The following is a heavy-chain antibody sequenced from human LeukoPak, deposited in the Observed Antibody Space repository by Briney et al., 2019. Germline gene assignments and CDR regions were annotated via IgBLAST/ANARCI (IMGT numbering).Heavy chain of an antibody. CDR1: GFTFSSYS. J-gene: IGHJ3*02. V-gene: IGHV3-48*04. Sequence: GGSLRLSCAASGFTFSSYSMNWVRQAPGKGLEWVSYISSSSSTIYYADSVKGQFTISRDNAKNSLYLQMNSLRAEDTAVYYCARDRLGERAFDIWGQGTVVTVSS. D-gene: IGHD1-26*01. CDR2: ISSSSSTI. CDR3: ARDRLGERAFDI.